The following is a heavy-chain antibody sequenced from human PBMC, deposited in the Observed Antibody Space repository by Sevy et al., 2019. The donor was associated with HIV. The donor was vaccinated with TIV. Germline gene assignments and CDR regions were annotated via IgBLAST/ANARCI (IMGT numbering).Heavy chain of an antibody. CDR2: IYYSGST. V-gene: IGHV4-39*01. CDR3: ARQYYYDSSGYYPYYYYYGMDV. J-gene: IGHJ6*02. CDR1: GGSISSSSYY. Sequence: SETLSLTCTVSGGSISSSSYYWSWIRQPPGKGLEWLGSIYYSGSTYYNPSLKSRVTISVDTSKNQFSLKLSSVTAADTAVYYCARQYYYDSSGYYPYYYYYGMDVWGQWTTVTVSS. D-gene: IGHD3-22*01.